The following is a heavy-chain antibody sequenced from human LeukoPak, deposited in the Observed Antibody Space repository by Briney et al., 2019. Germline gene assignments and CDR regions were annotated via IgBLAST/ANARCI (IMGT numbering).Heavy chain of an antibody. CDR1: GYTFTSYD. CDR2: MNPNSGNI. J-gene: IGHJ5*02. D-gene: IGHD6-13*01. CDR3: ARAGLRSSSWYLNWFDP. Sequence: ASVKVSCKASGYTFTSYDFNWVRQATAQGLEGMGWMNPNSGNIGYREKFQGSVSMTRNTSISTAYMELSSLRSEDTAVYYCARAGLRSSSWYLNWFDPWGQGTLVTVSS. V-gene: IGHV1-8*01.